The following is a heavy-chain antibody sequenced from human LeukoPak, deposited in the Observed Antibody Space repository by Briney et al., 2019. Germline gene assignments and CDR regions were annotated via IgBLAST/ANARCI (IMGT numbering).Heavy chain of an antibody. CDR2: INPNSGGT. V-gene: IGHV1-2*02. CDR3: TRASSGSYAGFDY. Sequence: ASVKVSCKASGSTFTGYYIHWVRQAPGQGLEWLGWINPNSGGTNSAQKFRGRVTMTRDTSISTAYMELSRLTSDDTAVYYCTRASSGSYAGFDYWGQGTLVTVSS. J-gene: IGHJ4*02. D-gene: IGHD3-10*01. CDR1: GSTFTGYY.